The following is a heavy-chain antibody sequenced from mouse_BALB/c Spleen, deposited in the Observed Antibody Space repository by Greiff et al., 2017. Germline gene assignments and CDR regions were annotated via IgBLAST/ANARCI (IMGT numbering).Heavy chain of an antibody. CDR3: ARSIYYGNYEGAMDY. CDR1: GYSITSDYA. Sequence: EVQLQESGPGLVKPSQSLSLTCTVTGYSITSDYAWNWIRQFPGNKLEWMGYISYSGSTSYNPSLKSRISITRDTSKNQFFLQLNSVTTEDTATYYCARSIYYGNYEGAMDYWGQGTSVTVSS. D-gene: IGHD2-1*01. V-gene: IGHV3-2*02. J-gene: IGHJ4*01. CDR2: ISYSGST.